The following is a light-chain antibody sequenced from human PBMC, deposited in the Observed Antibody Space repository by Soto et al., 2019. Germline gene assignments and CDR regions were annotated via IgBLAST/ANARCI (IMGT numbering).Light chain of an antibody. J-gene: IGLJ2*01. Sequence: QSVLTQPASVSGSPGQSITISCTGTSSDIGGYDYVSWYQQYPGKVPKLIVYEVNNRPSGISNRFAGSKSDNTASLTISGLQAEDEADYYCCSFTSSTTLVFGGGTKLTVL. CDR1: SSDIGGYDY. CDR2: EVN. V-gene: IGLV2-14*01. CDR3: CSFTSSTTLV.